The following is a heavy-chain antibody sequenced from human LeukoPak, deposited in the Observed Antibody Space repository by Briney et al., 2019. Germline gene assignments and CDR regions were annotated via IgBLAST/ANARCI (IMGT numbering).Heavy chain of an antibody. CDR1: GGSISSYY. V-gene: IGHV4-59*08. Sequence: SETLSLTCTVSGGSISSYYWSWIRQPPGKGLEWIGYIYYSGSTNYNPSLESRVTISVDTSKNQFSLKLSSVTAADTAVYYCARRADYFDYRGQGTLVTVSS. CDR2: IYYSGST. CDR3: ARRADYFDY. J-gene: IGHJ4*02.